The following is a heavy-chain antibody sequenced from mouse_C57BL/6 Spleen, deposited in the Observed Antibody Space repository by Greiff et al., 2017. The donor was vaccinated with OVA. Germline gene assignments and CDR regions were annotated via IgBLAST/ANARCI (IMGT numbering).Heavy chain of an antibody. Sequence: ESGPGMVKPSQSLSLTCTVTGYSITSGYDWHWIRHFPGNKLEWMGYISYSGSTNYNPSLKSRISITHDTSKNHFFLKLNSVTTEDTATYYCARGYGSSSWFAYWGQGTLVTVSA. CDR2: ISYSGST. CDR3: ARGYGSSSWFAY. J-gene: IGHJ3*01. CDR1: GYSITSGYD. D-gene: IGHD1-1*01. V-gene: IGHV3-1*01.